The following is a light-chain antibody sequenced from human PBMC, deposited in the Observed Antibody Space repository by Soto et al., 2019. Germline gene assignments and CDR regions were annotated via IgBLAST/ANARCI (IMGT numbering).Light chain of an antibody. CDR2: DVS. J-gene: IGLJ3*02. CDR3: CSYAGTYTHWV. V-gene: IGLV2-11*01. Sequence: QSVLTQPRSVSGSPGQSVTISCTGTSSDVGGYNYVSWYQQHPGKAPKLVIYDVSKRPSGVPDRFSGSNSGNTASLTVSGLQAEDEADYSCCSYAGTYTHWVFGGGTKLTVL. CDR1: SSDVGGYNY.